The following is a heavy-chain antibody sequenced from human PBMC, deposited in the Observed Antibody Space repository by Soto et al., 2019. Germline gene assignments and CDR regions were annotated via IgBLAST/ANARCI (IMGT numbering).Heavy chain of an antibody. D-gene: IGHD6-6*01. V-gene: IGHV1-69*13. Sequence: ASVKVSCKASGGTFSSYAISWVRQAPGQGLEWMGGIIPIFGTANYAQKFQGRVTITADESTSTAYMELSSLRSEDTAVYYCARDRGCSSSSNPYYFDYWGQGTLVTVSS. CDR1: GGTFSSYA. CDR2: IIPIFGTA. J-gene: IGHJ4*02. CDR3: ARDRGCSSSSNPYYFDY.